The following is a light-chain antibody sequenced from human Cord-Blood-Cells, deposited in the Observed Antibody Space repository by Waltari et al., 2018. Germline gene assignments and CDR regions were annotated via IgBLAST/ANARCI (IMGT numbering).Light chain of an antibody. Sequence: QSALTQPASVSGSPGQSITISCTGTSSDVGSYNLVSCYHQHPGKAPKLMIYEGSKRPSVVSNRFSGYKSGNTASLTISGLQAEDEADYYCCSYAGSSTLVFGGGTKLTVL. CDR1: SSDVGSYNL. CDR2: EGS. J-gene: IGLJ3*02. CDR3: CSYAGSSTLV. V-gene: IGLV2-23*01.